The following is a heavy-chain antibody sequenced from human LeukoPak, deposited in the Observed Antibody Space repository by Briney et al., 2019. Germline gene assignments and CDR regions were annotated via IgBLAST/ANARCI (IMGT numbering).Heavy chain of an antibody. CDR3: ARDHGDYGWFDP. J-gene: IGHJ5*02. D-gene: IGHD4-17*01. V-gene: IGHV1-69*04. CDR2: IIPILGIA. CDR1: GGTFSSYA. Sequence: SVRVSCKASGGTFSSYAISWVRQAPGQGLEWMGRIIPILGIANYAQKFQGRVTITADKSTSTAYMELSSLRSEDTAVYYCARDHGDYGWFDPWGQGTLVTVSS.